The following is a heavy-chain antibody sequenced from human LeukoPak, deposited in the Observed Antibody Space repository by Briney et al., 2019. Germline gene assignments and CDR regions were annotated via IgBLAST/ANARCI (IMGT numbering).Heavy chain of an antibody. J-gene: IGHJ4*02. CDR2: ISTYNGNT. CDR1: GYTFTSYD. CDR3: GRGRMITFGGVIGDLDY. D-gene: IGHD3-16*02. V-gene: IGHV1-18*01. Sequence: ASVKVSCKTSGYTFTSYDINWVRQAPGQGLEWMGWISTYNGNTNYAQKLQDRVTMTTDTSTSTAYMELRSLRSDDTAVYYCGRGRMITFGGVIGDLDYCGQGTLVTVSS.